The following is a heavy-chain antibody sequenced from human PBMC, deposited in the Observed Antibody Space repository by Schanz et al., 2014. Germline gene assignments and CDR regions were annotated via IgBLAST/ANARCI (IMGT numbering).Heavy chain of an antibody. Sequence: EVQLVASGGGLVQPGGSLRLSCAASGFAVDNYYMSCVRQAPGKGLEWVSSISYGTSYIYYAESVKGRFTISRDNAKNSLYLEMNSLRAEDTALYYCARDRRNADLDYWGQGTLVTVSS. CDR1: GFAVDNYY. V-gene: IGHV3-21*01. D-gene: IGHD1-1*01. J-gene: IGHJ4*02. CDR2: ISYGTSYI. CDR3: ARDRRNADLDY.